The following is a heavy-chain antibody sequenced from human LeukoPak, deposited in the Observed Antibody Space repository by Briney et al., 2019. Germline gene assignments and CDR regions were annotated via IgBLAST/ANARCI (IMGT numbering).Heavy chain of an antibody. J-gene: IGHJ4*02. CDR1: GYTFTGYY. D-gene: IGHD2-2*01. CDR3: ARYQLLYTFDY. Sequence: ASVKVSCKASGYTFTGYYMHWVRQAPGQGLGGVGWINPNSGGTNYAQKFQGRVTMTRDTSISTAYMELSRLRSDDTAVYYCARYQLLYTFDYWGQGTLVTVSS. CDR2: INPNSGGT. V-gene: IGHV1-2*02.